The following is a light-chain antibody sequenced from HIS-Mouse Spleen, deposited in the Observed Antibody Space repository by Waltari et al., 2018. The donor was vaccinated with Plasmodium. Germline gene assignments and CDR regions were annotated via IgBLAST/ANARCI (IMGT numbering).Light chain of an antibody. Sequence: SYELTQPPSVSVSPGQTDSLTCSGDKFGDKYACWYQQKPGQSPVLVIYQDSKRPSGIPERFSGSNSGNTATLTISGTQAMDEADYYCQAWDSSTAVFGGGTKLTVL. CDR1: KFGDKY. CDR2: QDS. J-gene: IGLJ3*02. CDR3: QAWDSSTAV. V-gene: IGLV3-1*01.